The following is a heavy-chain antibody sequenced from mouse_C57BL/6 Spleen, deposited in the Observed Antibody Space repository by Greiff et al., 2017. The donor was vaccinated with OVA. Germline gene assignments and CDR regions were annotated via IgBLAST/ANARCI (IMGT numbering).Heavy chain of an antibody. CDR2: ISYDGSN. V-gene: IGHV3-6*01. Sequence: DVKLQESGPGLVKPSQSLSLTCSVTGYSITSGYYWNWIRQFPGNKLEWMGYISYDGSNNYNPSLKNRISITRDTSKNQFFLKLNSVTTEDTATYYCARYSNYLFAYWGQGTLVTVSA. J-gene: IGHJ3*01. D-gene: IGHD2-5*01. CDR3: ARYSNYLFAY. CDR1: GYSITSGYY.